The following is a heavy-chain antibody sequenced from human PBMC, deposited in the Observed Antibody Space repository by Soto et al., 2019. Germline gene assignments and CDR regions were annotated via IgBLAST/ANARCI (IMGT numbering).Heavy chain of an antibody. V-gene: IGHV4-30-4*01. CDR1: GGSISSGDYY. D-gene: IGHD2-2*01. CDR3: ARDRRAYCSSTSCYYYYGMDA. J-gene: IGHJ6*02. Sequence: SETLSLTCTVSGGSISSGDYYWGWIRQPPGKGLEWIGYIYYSGSTYYKPSLKSRVTISVDTSKNKFSLKLSSVTAADTAVYYCARDRRAYCSSTSCYYYYGMDAWGQGTTVTVSS. CDR2: IYYSGST.